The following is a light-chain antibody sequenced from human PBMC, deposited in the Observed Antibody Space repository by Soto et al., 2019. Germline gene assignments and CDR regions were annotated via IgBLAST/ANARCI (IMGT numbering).Light chain of an antibody. CDR3: QQYGSAPWT. Sequence: IVLTQSPVTLSLSPGERATLSCRASQSVSSSYLAWYQQKPGQAPRLLIYGASSRATGIPDRFSGSGSGTDFTLTISRLEPEDFEVYYCQQYGSAPWTFGQGTKVDIK. CDR1: QSVSSSY. J-gene: IGKJ1*01. V-gene: IGKV3-20*01. CDR2: GAS.